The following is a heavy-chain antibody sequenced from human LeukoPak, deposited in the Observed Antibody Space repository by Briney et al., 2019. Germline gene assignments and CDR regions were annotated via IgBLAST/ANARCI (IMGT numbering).Heavy chain of an antibody. J-gene: IGHJ4*02. V-gene: IGHV4-38-2*02. CDR1: GYSISSGYY. Sequence: SETLSFTCSVSGYSISSGYYWGWIRQPPGKGLEWIGSIYYSGSTYYNPSLKSRVTISVDTSKNQFSLKLSSVTAADTAVYYCAREKASLGYCSGGSCREDYWGQGTLVTVSS. CDR2: IYYSGST. CDR3: AREKASLGYCSGGSCREDY. D-gene: IGHD2-15*01.